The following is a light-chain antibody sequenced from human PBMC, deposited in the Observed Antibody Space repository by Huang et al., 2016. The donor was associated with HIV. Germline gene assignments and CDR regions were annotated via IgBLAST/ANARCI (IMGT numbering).Light chain of an antibody. Sequence: IVMTQSPDYLPVSLGARAAIKSKSRQTVLYTSNNENYLAWYQQRPGQPPKLLIYWASMRASGVPDRFSGSGSGTDFTLTINGLQPEDVAVYYCQQYYTTPRTFGPGTKVDIK. CDR1: QTVLYTSNNENY. V-gene: IGKV4-1*01. CDR2: WAS. J-gene: IGKJ3*01. CDR3: QQYYTTPRT.